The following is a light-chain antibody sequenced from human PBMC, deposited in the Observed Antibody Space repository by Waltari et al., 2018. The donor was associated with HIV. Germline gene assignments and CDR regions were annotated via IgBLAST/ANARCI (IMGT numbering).Light chain of an antibody. CDR1: QSVSSG. CDR3: QQYNNWPWT. Sequence: EIVMTQSPATLSVSPGERPTISCRASQSVSSGLAWFQQKPGQGPRLLMYGSSIRATDIPARFSGSGSGTEFTLTINNLQSEDFAIYYCQQYNNWPWTFGQGTKVEI. V-gene: IGKV3-15*01. J-gene: IGKJ1*01. CDR2: GSS.